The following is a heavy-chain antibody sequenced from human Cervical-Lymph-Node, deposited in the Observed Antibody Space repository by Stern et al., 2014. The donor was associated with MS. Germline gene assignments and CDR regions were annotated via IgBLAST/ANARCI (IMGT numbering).Heavy chain of an antibody. V-gene: IGHV4-39*01. Sequence: QVQLVESGPGLVKPSETLSRTCTVSGGSISSSYYWGWIRQSSGKGLEWIGSIDDTGRTFYNPSLKSRVTLSVDTSNNQFSLKLSSVTAADTAVYYCVRQVTVRSRFDYWGQGTLVTVSS. CDR3: VRQVTVRSRFDY. D-gene: IGHD4-11*01. J-gene: IGHJ4*02. CDR1: GGSISSSYY. CDR2: IDDTGRT.